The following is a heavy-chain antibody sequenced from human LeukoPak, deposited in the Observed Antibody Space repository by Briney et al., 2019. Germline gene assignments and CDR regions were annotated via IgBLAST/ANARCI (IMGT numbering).Heavy chain of an antibody. J-gene: IGHJ4*02. CDR3: AREVGLGWASNYYDSSGYYPLDY. CDR2: ISYDGSNK. V-gene: IGHV3-30*04. Sequence: PGRSLRLSCAASGFTFSSYAMHWVRQAPGKGLEWVAVISYDGSNKYYADSVKGRFTISRDNSKNTLYLQMNSLRAEDTAVYYCAREVGLGWASNYYDSSGYYPLDYWGQGTLVTVSS. CDR1: GFTFSSYA. D-gene: IGHD3-22*01.